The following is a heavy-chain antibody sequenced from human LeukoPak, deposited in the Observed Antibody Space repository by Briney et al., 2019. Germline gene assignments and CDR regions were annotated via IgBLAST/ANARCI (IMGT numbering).Heavy chain of an antibody. CDR3: ARVIVLRSSSSGIDY. CDR1: GGSISSGGYY. CDR2: IYHSGST. Sequence: SQTLSLTCTVSGGSISSGGYYWSWIRQPPGKGLEWIGYIYHSGSTYCNPSLKSRVTISVDRSKNQFSLKLSSVTAADTAVYYCARVIVLRSSSSGIDYWGQGTLVTVSS. D-gene: IGHD6-6*01. J-gene: IGHJ4*02. V-gene: IGHV4-30-2*01.